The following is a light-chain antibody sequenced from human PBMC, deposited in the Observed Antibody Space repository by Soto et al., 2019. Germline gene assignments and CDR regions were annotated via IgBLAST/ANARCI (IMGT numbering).Light chain of an antibody. J-gene: IGKJ1*01. V-gene: IGKV3D-7*01. CDR1: QSVSSGY. CDR3: QQDYNSWT. CDR2: GAS. Sequence: PGERVTLSCRASQSVSSGYLTWYQQKPGQAPRLLIYGASTRATSIPARFSGSGSGTDFTLTISSLQPEDFAVYYCQQDYNSWTFGQGTKVEIK.